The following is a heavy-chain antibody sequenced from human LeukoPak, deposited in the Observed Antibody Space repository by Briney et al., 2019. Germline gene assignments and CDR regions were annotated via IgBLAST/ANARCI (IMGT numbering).Heavy chain of an antibody. D-gene: IGHD3-3*01. CDR1: GFTFSSYA. CDR2: ISSNGGST. V-gene: IGHV3-64*01. J-gene: IGHJ2*01. CDR3: ARLYYDFWSGYCAVNWYFDL. Sequence: GGSLRLSCAASGFTFSSYAMHWVRQAPGKGLEYVSAISSNGGSTYYANSVKGRFTISRDNSKNTLYLQMGSLRAEDMAVYYCARLYYDFWSGYCAVNWYFDLWGRGTLVTVSS.